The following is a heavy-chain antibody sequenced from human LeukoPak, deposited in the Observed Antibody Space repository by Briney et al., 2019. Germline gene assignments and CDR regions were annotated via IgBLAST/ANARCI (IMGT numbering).Heavy chain of an antibody. V-gene: IGHV4-59*01. J-gene: IGHJ5*02. CDR1: GGSISSYY. CDR3: ARMGAAAGTDH. Sequence: SETLSLTCTVSGGSISSYYWTWIRQPPGKGLEWIGYVYYSGSTSYSPSLKSRVTISIDTSKNQFSLKLRSVTAADTAVYYCARMGAAAGTDHWGQGTLVTVSS. CDR2: VYYSGST. D-gene: IGHD6-13*01.